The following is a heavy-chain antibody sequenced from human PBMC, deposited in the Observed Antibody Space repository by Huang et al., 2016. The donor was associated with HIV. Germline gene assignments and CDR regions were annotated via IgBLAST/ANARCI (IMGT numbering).Heavy chain of an antibody. J-gene: IGHJ4*02. D-gene: IGHD5-18*01. Sequence: EVLLVQSGAELKEPGESLKISCKASGYGFSSYWIGWVRQKPGKGREWRGIIYPRDAETKYSPSLDGQVTISADKSTRTAYLQWESLKAPDTAIYFCARQVDGFRSHFDFWGQGTLVSVSS. CDR3: ARQVDGFRSHFDF. CDR1: GYGFSSYW. V-gene: IGHV5-51*01. CDR2: IYPRDAET.